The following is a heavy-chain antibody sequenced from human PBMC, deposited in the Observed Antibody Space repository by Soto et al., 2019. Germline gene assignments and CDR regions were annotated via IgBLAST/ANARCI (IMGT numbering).Heavy chain of an antibody. V-gene: IGHV1-69*13. J-gene: IGHJ4*02. CDR2: IIPIFGTA. CDR1: GGTFSSYA. Sequence: SVKVSCKASGGTFSSYAISWVRQAPGQGLEWMGGIIPIFGTANYAQKFQGRVTITADESTTTAYMELSSLRSEDTAVYYCASRSGYYDSSGLDYWGQGTLVTVSS. D-gene: IGHD3-22*01. CDR3: ASRSGYYDSSGLDY.